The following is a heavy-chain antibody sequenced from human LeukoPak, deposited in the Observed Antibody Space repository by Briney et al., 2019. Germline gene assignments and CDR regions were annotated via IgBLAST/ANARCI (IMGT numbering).Heavy chain of an antibody. CDR2: IYYGRTT. Sequence: SETLSLTCTVSGGSIRSSYYYWGWIRQPPGKGLEWIGSIYYGRTTYYNPSLNNRVSISVVTSKNQFSLQLNSMSAADTAVYYCVRHDGRGGATMGALDSWGQGSLVTVSS. CDR3: VRHDGRGGATMGALDS. V-gene: IGHV4-39*01. CDR1: GGSIRSSYYY. J-gene: IGHJ4*02. D-gene: IGHD4/OR15-4a*01.